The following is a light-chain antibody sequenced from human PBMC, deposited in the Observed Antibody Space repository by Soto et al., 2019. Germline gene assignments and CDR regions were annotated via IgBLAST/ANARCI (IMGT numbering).Light chain of an antibody. CDR2: EVT. V-gene: IGLV2-23*02. CDR1: SSEVGSYNL. Sequence: QSALTHPASVSGSPGQSITISCTGTSSEVGSYNLGSWYQHLPGKAPKLIIYEVTERPAGISSRFSGSNSGNTASLTISGRQGADEAYYYCCSYAGSSLLVFGGGTKLTVL. J-gene: IGLJ3*02. CDR3: CSYAGSSLLV.